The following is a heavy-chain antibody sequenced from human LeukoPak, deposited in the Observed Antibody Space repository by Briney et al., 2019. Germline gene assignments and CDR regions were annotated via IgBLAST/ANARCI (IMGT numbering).Heavy chain of an antibody. CDR3: ATYCSHTSCHTGGGFQH. Sequence: PSQTLSLTCTVSGGSISSGGYFWSWIRQHAGKGLEWIGRIYTSGGTNYNPSLNSRVTVPIDTSTNQFSLRLTSVTAADTAVYYCATYCSHTSCHTGGGFQHWGQGTLVTVSS. J-gene: IGHJ1*01. D-gene: IGHD2-2*02. V-gene: IGHV4-61*02. CDR2: IYTSGGT. CDR1: GGSISSGGYF.